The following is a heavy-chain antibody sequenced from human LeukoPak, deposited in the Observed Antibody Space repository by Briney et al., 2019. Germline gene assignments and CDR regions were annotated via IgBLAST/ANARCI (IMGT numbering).Heavy chain of an antibody. J-gene: IGHJ4*02. CDR2: IYYSGST. CDR1: GGSIRSYY. V-gene: IGHV4-59*08. Sequence: ASETLSLTCTVSGGSIRSYYWSWIRPPPGKGLEWIGYIYYSGSTNYNPSLKSRVTISVDTSKNQFSLKMSSVTAADTAVYYCARRGVGRGAVDYWGQGTLVTVSS. CDR3: ARRGVGRGAVDY. D-gene: IGHD5-12*01.